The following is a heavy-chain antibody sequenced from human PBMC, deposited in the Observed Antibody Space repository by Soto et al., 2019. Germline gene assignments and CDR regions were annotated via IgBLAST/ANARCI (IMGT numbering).Heavy chain of an antibody. CDR1: GFSFSTRRVG. V-gene: IGHV2-5*01. Sequence: QITLKESGPTLVKPTQNLTLTCICSGFSFSTRRVGVGWIRQSPGKALEWLALVYWNYDKLYSPSLESRLTFTKDTSKNQVVLSVSDRYPVVTATYCCGQEPYVSGSLHFDYWGQGTRVTVSS. D-gene: IGHD3-10*01. CDR2: VYWNYDK. CDR3: GQEPYVSGSLHFDY. J-gene: IGHJ4*02.